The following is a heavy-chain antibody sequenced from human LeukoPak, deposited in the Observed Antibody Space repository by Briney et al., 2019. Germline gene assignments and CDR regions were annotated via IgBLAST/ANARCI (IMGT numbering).Heavy chain of an antibody. J-gene: IGHJ5*02. CDR1: SESFSGYF. CDR2: INYSGST. CDR3: ARAILRRIVGWAPFELSNWFDP. D-gene: IGHD2-21*01. Sequence: PSETLSLTCAIYSESFSGYFWSWIRQPPGKGLEWIGEINYSGSTNYNPSLKSRVTISVDTSKNQFSLKLSSVTAADTAVYYCARAILRRIVGWAPFELSNWFDPWGQGTLVTVSS. V-gene: IGHV4-34*01.